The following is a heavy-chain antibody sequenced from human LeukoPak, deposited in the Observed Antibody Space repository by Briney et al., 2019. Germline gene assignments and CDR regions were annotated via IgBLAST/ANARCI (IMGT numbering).Heavy chain of an antibody. Sequence: GGSLRLSCAASGFTFTTYAMTWVRQAPGKGLEWVAVISYDGSNKYYADSVKGRFTISRNNSKNTLYLQMNSLRAEDTAVYYCAKDYYYDSSYGMDVWGQGTTVTVSS. CDR2: ISYDGSNK. V-gene: IGHV3-30*18. CDR3: AKDYYYDSSYGMDV. D-gene: IGHD3-22*01. CDR1: GFTFTTYA. J-gene: IGHJ6*02.